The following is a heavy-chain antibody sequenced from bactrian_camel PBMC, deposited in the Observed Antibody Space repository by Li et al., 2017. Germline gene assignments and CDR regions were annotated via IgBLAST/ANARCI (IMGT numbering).Heavy chain of an antibody. V-gene: IGHV3S53*01. CDR3: AASSKYGNCREVRTYDY. D-gene: IGHD6*01. J-gene: IGHJ4*01. Sequence: HVQLVESGGGSAQAGGSLTLSCEYSISSFCMGWFRQVPGKEREGVATIDAIDKKRYADPVTGRFTISLGNSKTTVYLQMNSLKPEDTAMYYCAASSKYGNCREVRTYDYWGQGTQVTVS. CDR2: IDAIDKK. CDR1: ISSFC.